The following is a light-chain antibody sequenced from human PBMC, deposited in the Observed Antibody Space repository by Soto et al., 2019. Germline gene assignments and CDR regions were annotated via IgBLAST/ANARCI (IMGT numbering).Light chain of an antibody. CDR1: SGSIASYY. J-gene: IGLJ3*02. CDR2: EDN. CDR3: QSYDTNNPWV. V-gene: IGLV6-57*03. Sequence: NFMLTQPHSVSESPAKTITISCTRSSGSIASYYVQWYQQRPGSAPTTVIYEDNQRPSGVPDRFSGSIDSSSNSASLTISGLKTEDEADYYCQSYDTNNPWVFGGGTKLTVL.